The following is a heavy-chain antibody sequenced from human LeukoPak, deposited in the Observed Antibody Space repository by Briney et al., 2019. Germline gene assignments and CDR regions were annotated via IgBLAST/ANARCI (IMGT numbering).Heavy chain of an antibody. J-gene: IGHJ4*02. V-gene: IGHV3-30*02. CDR1: GFTFSSYG. Sequence: GGSLRLSCAASGFTFSSYGMHWVRQAPGKGLEWVAFIRYDGSNKYYADSVKGRFTISRDSSKNTLYLQMNSLRAEDTAVYYCAKDREYYFDYWGQGTLVTVSS. CDR2: IRYDGSNK. CDR3: AKDREYYFDY. D-gene: IGHD3-10*01.